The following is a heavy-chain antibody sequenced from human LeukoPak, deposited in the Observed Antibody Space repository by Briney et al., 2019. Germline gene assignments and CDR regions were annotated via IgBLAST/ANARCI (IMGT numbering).Heavy chain of an antibody. J-gene: IGHJ5*02. CDR2: MNPNSGNT. D-gene: IGHD6-13*01. V-gene: IGHV1-8*02. CDR3: ARGQRIAAAGTSYWFDP. CDR1: GYIFTGYF. Sequence: ASVKVSCKASGYIFTGYFMHWVRQAPGQGLEWMGWMNPNSGNTGYAQKFQGRVTMTRNTSISTAYMELSSLRSEDTAVYYCARGQRIAAAGTSYWFDPWGQGTLVTVSS.